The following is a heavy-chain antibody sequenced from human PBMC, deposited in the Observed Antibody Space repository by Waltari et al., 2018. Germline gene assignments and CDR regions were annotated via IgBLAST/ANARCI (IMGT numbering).Heavy chain of an antibody. Sequence: QVQLVESGGGVVQPGRSLRLSCAASGFTSTTYSMYCVRQAPGRGLKWVAVISYEENSDGSKTYYAESVKGRFIISRDNLRNTLYLQMNSLRVEDTAVYYCARWDSDNYWYFDFWGRGTLVTVSS. CDR1: GFTSTTYS. V-gene: IGHV3-30-3*01. J-gene: IGHJ2*01. CDR3: ARWDSDNYWYFDF. CDR2: ISYEENSDGSKT. D-gene: IGHD1-26*01.